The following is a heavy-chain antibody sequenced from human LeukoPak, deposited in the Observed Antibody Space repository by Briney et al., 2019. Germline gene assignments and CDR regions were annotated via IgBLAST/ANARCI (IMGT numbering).Heavy chain of an antibody. J-gene: IGHJ4*02. D-gene: IGHD1-26*01. CDR2: IIPIFGTA. CDR1: GGTFSSYA. V-gene: IGHV1-69*13. Sequence: SVKVSCKASGGTFSSYAISWVRQAPGQGLEWMGGIIPIFGTANYAQKFQGRVTITADESTSTAYMELSSLRSGDTAVYYCARDHGYGSYQYYFDYWGQGTLVTVSS. CDR3: ARDHGYGSYQYYFDY.